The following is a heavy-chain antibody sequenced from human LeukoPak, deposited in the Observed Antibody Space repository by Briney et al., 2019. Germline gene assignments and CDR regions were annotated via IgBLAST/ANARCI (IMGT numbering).Heavy chain of an antibody. V-gene: IGHV3-21*04. D-gene: IGHD3-16*01. J-gene: IGHJ6*02. Sequence: GGSLRLSCAASGFTFSSYSMNWVRQAPGKGLEWVSTISDYPHYADSVRGRFTISRDNSRKTVFLQMNSLTPEDAATYYCTEDSQGSYDGFWYGTYGMDVWGQGTTVTVSS. CDR2: ISDYP. CDR1: GFTFSSYS. CDR3: TEDSQGSYDGFWYGTYGMDV.